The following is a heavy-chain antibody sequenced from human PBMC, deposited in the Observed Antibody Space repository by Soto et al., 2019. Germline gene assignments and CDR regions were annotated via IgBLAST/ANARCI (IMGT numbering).Heavy chain of an antibody. CDR2: IYHTGST. D-gene: IGHD6-13*01. J-gene: IGHJ4*02. CDR1: GDSISRGGYF. Sequence: QVQLQEAGPGLVKPSQTLSLTCTVSGDSISRGGYFWSWIRQHPGKGLEWIGYIYHTGSTNYNPSIKSRVTISVDTSKNQFSLRLTSVTAADTAVYYCARLRIPAAGCSWGPGTLVTVSS. V-gene: IGHV4-31*03. CDR3: ARLRIPAAGCS.